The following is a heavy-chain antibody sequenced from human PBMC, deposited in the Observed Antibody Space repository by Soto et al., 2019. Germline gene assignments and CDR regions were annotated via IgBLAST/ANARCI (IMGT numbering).Heavy chain of an antibody. Sequence: PSETLSLTCTVSGGSISSGGYYWSWIRQHPGKGLEWIGYIYYSGSTYYNPSLKSRVTISVDTSKNQFSLKLSSVTAADTAVYYCARDGGSGYYSAFDIWGQGTMVTVSS. CDR2: IYYSGST. CDR1: GGSISSGGYY. V-gene: IGHV4-31*03. CDR3: ARDGGSGYYSAFDI. J-gene: IGHJ3*02. D-gene: IGHD3-22*01.